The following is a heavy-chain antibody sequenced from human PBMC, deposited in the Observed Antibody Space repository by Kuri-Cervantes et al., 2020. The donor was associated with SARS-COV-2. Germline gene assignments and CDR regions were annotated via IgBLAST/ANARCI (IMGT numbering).Heavy chain of an antibody. D-gene: IGHD6-13*01. Sequence: SVKVSCKASGGTFSSYGISWVRQAPGQGLEWMGGIIPILGIANYAQKFQGRVTITADKSTSTAYMELSSLRSEDTAVYYCARWPSRQQLGIDYWGQGTLVTVSS. CDR1: GGTFSSYG. J-gene: IGHJ4*02. CDR3: ARWPSRQQLGIDY. CDR2: IIPILGIA. V-gene: IGHV1-69*10.